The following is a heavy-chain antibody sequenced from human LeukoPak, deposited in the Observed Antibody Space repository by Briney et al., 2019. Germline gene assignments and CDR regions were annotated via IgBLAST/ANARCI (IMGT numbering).Heavy chain of an antibody. Sequence: SETLSLTCAVSGGSISSGTWWCWVRQPPGKGLEWIAQVYNSGRTNYSPSLASRATISVERSMNQFSLNLTAVSAADTAVYYCARGGLSKFDYWGQGTLVAVSS. CDR2: VYNSGRT. D-gene: IGHD3-16*01. J-gene: IGHJ4*02. CDR3: ARGGLSKFDY. CDR1: GGSISSGTW. V-gene: IGHV4-4*02.